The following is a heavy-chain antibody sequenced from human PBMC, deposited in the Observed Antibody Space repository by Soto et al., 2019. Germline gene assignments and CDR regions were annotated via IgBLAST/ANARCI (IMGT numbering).Heavy chain of an antibody. CDR2: IYYSGST. CDR3: VRYHSGGARWFDS. Sequence: PSQNLPLTCTVSGGSFSSGSYYWSWIRQHPGKGLEWIGYIYYSGSTYYSPSLKSRVTISVDTSKNQFSLKLSSVTAADTGVYYWVRYHSGGARWFDSCCQGTLVTVS. D-gene: IGHD3-10*01. J-gene: IGHJ5*01. CDR1: GGSFSSGSYY. V-gene: IGHV4-31*06.